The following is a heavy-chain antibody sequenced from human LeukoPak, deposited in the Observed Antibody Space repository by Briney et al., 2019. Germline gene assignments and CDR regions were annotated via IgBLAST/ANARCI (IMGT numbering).Heavy chain of an antibody. CDR3: ARGLWSRSGWYYFDF. D-gene: IGHD6-19*01. CDR1: GYTFTNYA. V-gene: IGHV1-3*01. CDR2: INAGNGNT. Sequence: GASVKGSCKASGYTFTNYAIQWVRQAPGQRLEWMGWINAGNGNTKYSQKFQGRFTITRDTSASTAYMELSGLRSEDTTAYYCARGLWSRSGWYYFDFWGQGTLVTVSS. J-gene: IGHJ4*02.